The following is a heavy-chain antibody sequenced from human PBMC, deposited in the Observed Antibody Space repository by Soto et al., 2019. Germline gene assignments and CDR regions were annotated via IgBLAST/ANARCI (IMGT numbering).Heavy chain of an antibody. D-gene: IGHD3-3*01. CDR1: GFSFGSYA. Sequence: ESGGGLVQPGGSLRLSCAASGFSFGSYALSWVRQAPGKGLEWVSTISGSDGKTFYADSVKGRFSISRDTSQSTLYLQMNSLSADDTAMYYCARWSYLDYWGQGTRVTVSS. J-gene: IGHJ4*02. CDR2: ISGSDGKT. V-gene: IGHV3-23*01. CDR3: ARWSYLDY.